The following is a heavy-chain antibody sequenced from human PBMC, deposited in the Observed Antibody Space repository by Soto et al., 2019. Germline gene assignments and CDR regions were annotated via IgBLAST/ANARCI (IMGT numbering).Heavy chain of an antibody. D-gene: IGHD3-3*01. J-gene: IGHJ5*02. V-gene: IGHV4-31*03. CDR2: IYYSGST. CDR1: GGSISSGGYY. CDR3: ARWSLRANWFDP. Sequence: QVQLQESGPGLVKPSQTLSLTCTVSGGSISSGGYYWSWIRQHPGKGLEWIGYIYYSGSTYYNPSLKCRVTISVDTSKNQFSLKLSSVTAADTAVYYCARWSLRANWFDPWGQGTLVTVSS.